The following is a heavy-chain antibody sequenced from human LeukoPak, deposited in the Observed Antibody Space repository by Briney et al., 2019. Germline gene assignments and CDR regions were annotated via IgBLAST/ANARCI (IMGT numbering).Heavy chain of an antibody. V-gene: IGHV4-39*07. CDR1: GGSISSSSYY. CDR2: IYYSGST. J-gene: IGHJ5*02. CDR3: AREVYYYGSGSPAGFDP. Sequence: SETLSLTCTVSGGSISSSSYYWGWIRQPPGKGLEWIGSIYYSGSTYYNPSLKSRVTISVDTSKNQFSLKLSSVTAADTAVYYCAREVYYYGSGSPAGFDPWGQGTLVTVSS. D-gene: IGHD3-10*01.